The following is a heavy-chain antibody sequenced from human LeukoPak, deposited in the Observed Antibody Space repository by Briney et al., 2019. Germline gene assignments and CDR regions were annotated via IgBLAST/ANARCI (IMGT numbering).Heavy chain of an antibody. CDR3: ARVPPKFSGIAADY. J-gene: IGHJ4*02. D-gene: IGHD6-13*01. Sequence: ASVKVSCKASGYTFTGYYMHWVRQAPGQGLEWMGWTNPNSGGTNYAQKFQGRVTMTRDTSISTAYMELSRLRSDDTAVYYCARVPPKFSGIAADYWGQGTLVTVSS. CDR1: GYTFTGYY. CDR2: TNPNSGGT. V-gene: IGHV1-2*02.